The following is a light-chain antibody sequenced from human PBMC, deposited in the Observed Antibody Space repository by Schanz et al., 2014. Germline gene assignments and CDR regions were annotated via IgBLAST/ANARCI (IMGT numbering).Light chain of an antibody. J-gene: IGLJ2*01. CDR2: DVS. V-gene: IGLV2-14*01. CDR1: SSDLGGYNY. CDR3: SSYTSSSTVV. Sequence: QSALTQPASVSGSPGQSITISCTGTSSDLGGYNYVSWYQQYPGKAPKLIIYDVSNRPSGVSNRFSGSKSGNTASLTISGLQAEDEADYYCSSYTSSSTVVFGGGTKVTVL.